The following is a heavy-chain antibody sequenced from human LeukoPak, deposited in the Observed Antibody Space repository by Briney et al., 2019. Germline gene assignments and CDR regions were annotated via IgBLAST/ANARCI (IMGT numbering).Heavy chain of an antibody. D-gene: IGHD2-15*01. Sequence: PSETLSLTCTVSGGSISSSSYYWGWIRQPPGKGLEWIGSIYYSGSTYYNLSLKSRVTMSVDTSKNQFSLKLSSVTAADTAVYYCARAGRKVKSYCSGGSCYPYYYYYYMDVWGKGTTVTVSS. CDR2: IYYSGST. CDR1: GGSISSSSYY. J-gene: IGHJ6*03. CDR3: ARAGRKVKSYCSGGSCYPYYYYYYMDV. V-gene: IGHV4-39*07.